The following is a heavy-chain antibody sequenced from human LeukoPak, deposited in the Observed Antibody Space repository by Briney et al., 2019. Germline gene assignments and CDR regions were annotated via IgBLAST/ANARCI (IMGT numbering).Heavy chain of an antibody. V-gene: IGHV3-74*01. CDR2: INSDGSST. CDR1: GFTFNSYW. CDR3: ARAYYYDSSGYLF. D-gene: IGHD3-22*01. Sequence: GGSLRLSCAASGFTFNSYWMHWVRQAPGKGLVWVSRINSDGSSTSYADSVKGRFTISRDNAKNTLYLQMNSLRAEDTAVYYCARAYYYDSSGYLFWGRGTLVTVSS. J-gene: IGHJ4*02.